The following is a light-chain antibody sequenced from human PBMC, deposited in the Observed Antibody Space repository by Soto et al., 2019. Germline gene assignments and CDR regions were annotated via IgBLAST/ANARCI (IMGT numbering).Light chain of an antibody. CDR3: QQRSNWPIFT. V-gene: IGKV3-11*01. CDR1: QSVSSY. CDR2: DAS. Sequence: PEERATLSCRASQSVSSYLAWYQQKPGQAPRLLIYDASNRATGIPARFSGSGSGTDFTLTISSLEPEDFAVYYCQQRSNWPIFTFGPGTKVDIK. J-gene: IGKJ3*01.